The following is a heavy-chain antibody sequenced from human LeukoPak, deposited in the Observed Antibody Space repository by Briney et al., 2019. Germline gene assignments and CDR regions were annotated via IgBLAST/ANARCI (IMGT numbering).Heavy chain of an antibody. CDR2: IRISGYGATT. CDR3: ATHRLESVEIQFDY. V-gene: IGHV3-49*04. CDR1: GLPFSDYA. Sequence: GGSLRLSCTISGLPFSDYALSWVRQVPGKGLEWVGFIRISGYGATTEYSASVRGRFTISRDDSKKVAYLQMNTLKTEDTAVYYCATHRLESVEIQFDYWGQGALVIVSS. D-gene: IGHD3-3*01. J-gene: IGHJ4*02.